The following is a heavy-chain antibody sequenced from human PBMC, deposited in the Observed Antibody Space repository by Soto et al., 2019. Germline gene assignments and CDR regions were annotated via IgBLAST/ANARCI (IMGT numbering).Heavy chain of an antibody. CDR1: GFTFNNAW. Sequence: EVQLVESGGGLVKPGGSLRLPCAASGFTFNNAWMTWVRQAPGKGLEWVGRIKSKADGGIIDYAAPVGGRFTISRDDAKNTVYLQMNSLKPEDAAMSYCDPDPDGSTWGQGTMVTVSS. J-gene: IGHJ3*01. CDR2: IKSKADGGII. CDR3: DPDPDGST. V-gene: IGHV3-15*01.